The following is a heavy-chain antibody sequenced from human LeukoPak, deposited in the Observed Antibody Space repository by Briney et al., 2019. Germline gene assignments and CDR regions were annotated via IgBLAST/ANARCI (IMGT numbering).Heavy chain of an antibody. Sequence: GRSLRLSCAASGFTFSSYGMHWVRQAPGKGLEWVAVISYDGSNKYYADSVKGRSTISRDNSKNTLYLQMNSLRAEDTAVYHCAKNEEDMTTVYYFDYWGQGTLVTVSS. CDR3: AKNEEDMTTVYYFDY. J-gene: IGHJ4*02. CDR2: ISYDGSNK. D-gene: IGHD4-17*01. V-gene: IGHV3-30*18. CDR1: GFTFSSYG.